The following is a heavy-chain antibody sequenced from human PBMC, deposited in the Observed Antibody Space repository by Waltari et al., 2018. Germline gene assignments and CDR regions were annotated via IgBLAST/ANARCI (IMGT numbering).Heavy chain of an antibody. V-gene: IGHV4-38-2*01. CDR3: ARSLNPLMYYFDY. CDR2: IYHSGST. J-gene: IGHJ4*02. Sequence: QVQLQESGPGLVKPSETLSLTCAVSGYSISSGYYWGWIRQPPGKGLEWIGSIYHSGSTYTNPSLKSRVTISVDTSKNQFSLKLSSVTAADTAVYYCARSLNPLMYYFDYWGQGTLVTVSS. CDR1: GYSISSGYY.